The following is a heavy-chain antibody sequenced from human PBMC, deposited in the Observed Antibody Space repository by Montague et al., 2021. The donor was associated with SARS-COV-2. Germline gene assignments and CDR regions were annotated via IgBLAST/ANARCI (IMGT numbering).Heavy chain of an antibody. J-gene: IGHJ4*02. V-gene: IGHV3-21*01. CDR3: ARGVRGSGTRSL. CDR2: ISSSSSYI. Sequence: SLRLSCAASGFTFSSYSMNWVRQAPGKGLEWVSSISSSSSYIYYADSGKGRFTISRDNAKNSLYLQMNSLRAEDTAVYYCARGVRGSGTRSLWGQGTLVTVSP. CDR1: GFTFSSYS. D-gene: IGHD2-2*01.